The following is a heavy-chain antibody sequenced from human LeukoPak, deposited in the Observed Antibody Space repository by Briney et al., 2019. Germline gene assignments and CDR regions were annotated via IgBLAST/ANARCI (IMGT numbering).Heavy chain of an antibody. Sequence: SETLSLTCAVYGGSFSGYYWSWIRQPPGKGLEWIGEINHSGSTNYSPSLKSRVTISVDTSKNQFSLKLSSVTAADTAVYYCARGGIVVVPAAHPVDTAMVGWFDPWGQGTLVTVSS. CDR2: INHSGST. CDR1: GGSFSGYY. V-gene: IGHV4-34*01. D-gene: IGHD2-2*01. CDR3: ARGGIVVVPAAHPVDTAMVGWFDP. J-gene: IGHJ5*02.